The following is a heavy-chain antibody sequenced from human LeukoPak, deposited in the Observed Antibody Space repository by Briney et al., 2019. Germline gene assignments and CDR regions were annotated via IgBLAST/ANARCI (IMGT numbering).Heavy chain of an antibody. Sequence: GESLKISCTGSGYRFANYWIGWVRQMPGKALEWMGVIYPDDSDIRYSPSFQGHVTISADKSTNTASLQWSSLKASDTAMYYCASFSDGKDSDFDHWGQGTQVTVSS. CDR2: IYPDDSDI. CDR3: ASFSDGKDSDFDH. D-gene: IGHD4-23*01. J-gene: IGHJ4*02. V-gene: IGHV5-51*01. CDR1: GYRFANYW.